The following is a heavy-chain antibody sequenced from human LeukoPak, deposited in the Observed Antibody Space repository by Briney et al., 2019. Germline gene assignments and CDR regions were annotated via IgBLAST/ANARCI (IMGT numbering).Heavy chain of an antibody. CDR3: AKGRVGAIKTFDY. V-gene: IGHV3-23*01. D-gene: IGHD1-26*01. CDR2: ISGSGGST. J-gene: IGHJ4*02. CDR1: GFTFSSYG. Sequence: GGSLRLSCAASGFTFSSYGMTWVRQAPGKGLEWVSGISGSGGSTYYADSVKGRFTFSRDNSKNTLYLQMNSLRAEDTAVYYCAKGRVGAIKTFDYWGQGTLVTVSS.